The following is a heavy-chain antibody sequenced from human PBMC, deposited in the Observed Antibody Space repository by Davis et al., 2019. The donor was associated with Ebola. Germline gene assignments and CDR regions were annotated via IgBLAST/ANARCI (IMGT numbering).Heavy chain of an antibody. CDR1: GYTFTGYY. V-gene: IGHV1-2*02. CDR2: INPNSGGT. D-gene: IGHD6-19*01. J-gene: IGHJ5*02. Sequence: AASVKVSCKASGYTFTGYYMHWVRQAPGQGLEWMGWINPNSGGTNYAQKFQGRVTMTRDTSISTAYMELSRLRSDDTAVYYCARVENWEQRLWLDDSWFDPWGQGTLVTVSS. CDR3: ARVENWEQRLWLDDSWFDP.